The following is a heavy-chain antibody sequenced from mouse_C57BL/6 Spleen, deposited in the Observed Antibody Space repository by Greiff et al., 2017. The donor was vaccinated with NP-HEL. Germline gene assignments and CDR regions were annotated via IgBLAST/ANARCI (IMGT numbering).Heavy chain of an antibody. CDR2: IDPSDSYT. CDR1: GYTFTSYW. J-gene: IGHJ2*01. D-gene: IGHD1-2*01. CDR3: AIYGKFDY. V-gene: IGHV1-50*01. Sequence: VKLVESGAELVKPGASVKLSCKASGYTFTSYWMQWVKQRPGQGLEWIGEIDPSDSYTNYNQKFKGKATLTVDTSSSTAYMQLSSLTSEDSAVYYCAIYGKFDYWGQGTTLTVSS.